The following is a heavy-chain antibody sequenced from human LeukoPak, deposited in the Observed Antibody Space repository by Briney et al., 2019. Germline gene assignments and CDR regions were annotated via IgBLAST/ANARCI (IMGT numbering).Heavy chain of an antibody. CDR2: IYYSVST. CDR1: GGSISSLD. D-gene: IGHD2-2*01. CDR3: ESARGYCSSTSCYGNWFDP. J-gene: IGHJ5*02. Sequence: ETLSLTCTVSGGSISSLDWTWIRQPPGKGLEWTGYIYYSVSTNSNPSLKRRVTISVDTSNTQFSLKLSFVTVADTDAYFCESARGYCSSTSCYGNWFDPWGQGTLVTVSS. V-gene: IGHV4-59*11.